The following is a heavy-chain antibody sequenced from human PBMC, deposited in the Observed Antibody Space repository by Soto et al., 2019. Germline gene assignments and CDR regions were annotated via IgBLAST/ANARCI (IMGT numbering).Heavy chain of an antibody. CDR2: IYPGDSDT. D-gene: IGHD3-10*01. CDR1: GYGFTSYW. J-gene: IGHJ4*02. V-gene: IGHV5-51*01. Sequence: PGELLKISCKGSGYGFTSYWIGWVRQMPGKGLEWMGIIYPGDSDTRYSPSFQGQVTISADKSISTAYLQWSSLKASDTAMYYCARPTMVRGVSSFDYWGQGTLLTVSS. CDR3: ARPTMVRGVSSFDY.